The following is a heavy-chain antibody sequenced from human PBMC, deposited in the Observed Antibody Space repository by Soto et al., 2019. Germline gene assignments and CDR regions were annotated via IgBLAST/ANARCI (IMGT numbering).Heavy chain of an antibody. CDR3: ARNLNVRGAYTRDFFGLYGMDV. Sequence: QVQLVQSGAEVKKPGSSVKVSCKASGGTFSSYAISWVRQAPGQGLEWMGGIIPIFGTANYAQKFQGRVTITADKSTSTAYMELSSLRSEDTAVYYWARNLNVRGAYTRDFFGLYGMDVWGQGTTVNV. CDR1: GGTFSSYA. CDR2: IIPIFGTA. D-gene: IGHD3-10*02. V-gene: IGHV1-69*06. J-gene: IGHJ6*02.